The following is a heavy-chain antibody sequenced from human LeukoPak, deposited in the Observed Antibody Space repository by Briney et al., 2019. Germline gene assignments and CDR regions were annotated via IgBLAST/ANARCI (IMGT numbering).Heavy chain of an antibody. V-gene: IGHV3-30-3*01. CDR3: ARDTYDYGDYGCFDY. CDR2: ISYDGSNK. Sequence: PGGSLRLSCAASGFTFSTYAMHWVRQAPGKGLEWVAVISYDGSNKYYEDSVKGRFTISRDNSKNTPYLQMNSLRAEDMAVYYCARDTYDYGDYGCFDYWGQGTLVTVSS. CDR1: GFTFSTYA. D-gene: IGHD4-17*01. J-gene: IGHJ4*02.